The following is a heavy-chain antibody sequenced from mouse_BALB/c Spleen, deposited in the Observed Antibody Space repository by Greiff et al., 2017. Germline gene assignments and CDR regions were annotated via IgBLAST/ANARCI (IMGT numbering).Heavy chain of an antibody. D-gene: IGHD2-3*01. J-gene: IGHJ4*01. CDR2: ISYSGST. Sequence: EVKLQESGPSLVKPSQTLSLTCSVTGDSITSGYWNWIRKFPGNKLEYMGYISYSGSTYYNPSLKSRISITRDTSKNQYYLQLNSVTTEDTATYYCARANDGYYYAMDYWGQGTSVTVSS. CDR1: GDSITSGY. V-gene: IGHV3-8*02. CDR3: ARANDGYYYAMDY.